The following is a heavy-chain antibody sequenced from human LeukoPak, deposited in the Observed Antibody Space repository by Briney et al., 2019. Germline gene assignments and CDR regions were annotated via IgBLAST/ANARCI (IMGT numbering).Heavy chain of an antibody. CDR1: GGSFSGYY. Sequence: KPSETLSLTCAVYGGSFSGYYWSWIRQPPGKGLEWIGEINHSGSTNYNPSLKSRVTMSVDTSKNQFSLKLSSVTAADTAVYYCARVRLRFLEWLNDYFDYWGQGTLVTVSS. V-gene: IGHV4-34*01. CDR2: INHSGST. CDR3: ARVRLRFLEWLNDYFDY. J-gene: IGHJ4*02. D-gene: IGHD3-3*01.